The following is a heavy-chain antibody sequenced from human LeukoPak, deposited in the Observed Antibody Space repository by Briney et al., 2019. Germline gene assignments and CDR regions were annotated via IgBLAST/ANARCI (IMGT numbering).Heavy chain of an antibody. J-gene: IGHJ5*02. D-gene: IGHD6-6*01. CDR2: IYYTGNT. CDR3: ARVMAARREDLNWFDP. Sequence: SETLSLTCTVSGGSISSSGSYWGWIRQPPGKGLEWIGSIYYTGNTYNPSLKSRVTISVDTSKNQFSPNLTSVNAADTAVYYCARVMAARREDLNWFDPWGQGTLVTVSS. CDR1: GGSISSSGSY. V-gene: IGHV4-39*07.